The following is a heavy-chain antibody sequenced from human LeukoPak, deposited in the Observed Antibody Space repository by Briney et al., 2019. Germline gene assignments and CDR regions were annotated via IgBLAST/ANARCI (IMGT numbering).Heavy chain of an antibody. D-gene: IGHD1-26*01. Sequence: SETLSLTCTVPGGSISSYYWSWIRQPPGKGLEWIGYIYYSGTTNYNPSLKSRVTISVDTSKNQFSLKLSSVTTADTAVYYCARARGPTSPIDYWGQGTLVTVSS. CDR2: IYYSGTT. CDR1: GGSISSYY. CDR3: ARARGPTSPIDY. J-gene: IGHJ4*02. V-gene: IGHV4-59*01.